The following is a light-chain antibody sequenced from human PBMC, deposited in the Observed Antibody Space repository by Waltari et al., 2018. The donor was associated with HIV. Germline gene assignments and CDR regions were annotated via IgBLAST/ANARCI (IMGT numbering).Light chain of an antibody. V-gene: IGKV1-5*03. Sequence: DIRLTQTPSPLSAAVRDTVTITCRASPNIGSSLAWYQQKPGKAPTLFIYQASTLQNGVSSRSSRSGSGTEFTLTITSLQRDDFASYGGQQYETYYTFGQGSRVE. CDR3: QQYETYYT. J-gene: IGKJ2*01. CDR1: PNIGSS. CDR2: QAS.